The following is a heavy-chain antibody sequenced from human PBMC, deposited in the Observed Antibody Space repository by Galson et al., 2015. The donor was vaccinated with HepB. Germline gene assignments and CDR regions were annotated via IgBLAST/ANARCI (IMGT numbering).Heavy chain of an antibody. J-gene: IGHJ4*02. V-gene: IGHV1-24*01. CDR3: ATSLRFLEWLPDY. CDR1: GYTLTELS. Sequence: SVKVSCKVSGYTLTELSMHWVRQAPGKGLEWMGGFDPEDGETICAQKFQGRVTMTEDTSTDTAYMELSSLRSEDTAVYYCATSLRFLEWLPDYWGQGTLVTVSS. D-gene: IGHD3-3*01. CDR2: FDPEDGET.